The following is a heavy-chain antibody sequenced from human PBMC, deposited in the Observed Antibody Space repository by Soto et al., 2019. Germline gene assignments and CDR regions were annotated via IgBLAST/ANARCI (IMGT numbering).Heavy chain of an antibody. CDR1: GFTFSSYG. Sequence: QVQLVESGGGVVQPGRSLRLSCAASGFTFSSYGMHWVRQAPGKGLERVAVIWYDGSNKYYADSVKGRFTISRDNSKNTLYLQMNSLRAEDTAVYYCAREDCSGGSCYLYGMDVWGQGTTVTVSS. CDR3: AREDCSGGSCYLYGMDV. CDR2: IWYDGSNK. V-gene: IGHV3-33*01. J-gene: IGHJ6*02. D-gene: IGHD2-15*01.